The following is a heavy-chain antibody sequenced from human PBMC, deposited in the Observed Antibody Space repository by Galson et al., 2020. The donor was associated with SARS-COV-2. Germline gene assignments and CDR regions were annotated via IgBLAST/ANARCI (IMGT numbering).Heavy chain of an antibody. V-gene: IGHV4-59*01. CDR2: IYYSGST. D-gene: IGHD2-2*02. Sequence: SETLSLTCTVSGGSISSYYWSWIRQPPGKGLEWIGYIYYSGSTNYNPSLKSRVTISVDTSKNQFSLKLSSVTAADTAVYYCARYTRLLGYYFDYWGQGTLVTVSS. CDR3: ARYTRLLGYYFDY. CDR1: GGSISSYY. J-gene: IGHJ4*02.